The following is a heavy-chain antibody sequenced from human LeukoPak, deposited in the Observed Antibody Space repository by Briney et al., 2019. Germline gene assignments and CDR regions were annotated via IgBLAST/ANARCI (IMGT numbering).Heavy chain of an antibody. CDR3: ARQLIVVVPAAWFDP. J-gene: IGHJ5*02. CDR2: IHYSGSA. D-gene: IGHD2-2*01. V-gene: IGHV4-34*01. Sequence: SETLSLTCAVYGGSFSGYYWTRIRQPPGKGLEWIGEIHYSGSATYNPSLESRVTTSVDTSKNQFSLKMNSVTAADTAVYYCARQLIVVVPAAWFDPWGQGTLVTVSS. CDR1: GGSFSGYY.